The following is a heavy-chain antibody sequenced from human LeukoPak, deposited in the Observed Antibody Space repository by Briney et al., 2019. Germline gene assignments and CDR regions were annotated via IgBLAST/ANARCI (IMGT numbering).Heavy chain of an antibody. Sequence: SETLSLTCTVSGGSVSSADSHWGWIRQYPGKGLEWIGYISHTGSTSYNPSLKSRVMISRGSSKNKFSLMLTSVTAADTAVYYCVRAVTGTSLYDYWGQGTLVTVSS. J-gene: IGHJ4*02. CDR1: GGSVSSADSH. V-gene: IGHV4-31*03. CDR2: ISHTGST. D-gene: IGHD1-7*01. CDR3: VRAVTGTSLYDY.